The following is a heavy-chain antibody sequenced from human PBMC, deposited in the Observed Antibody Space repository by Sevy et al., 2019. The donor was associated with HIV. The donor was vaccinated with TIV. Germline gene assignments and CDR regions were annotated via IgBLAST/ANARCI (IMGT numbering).Heavy chain of an antibody. CDR2: IIPIFGTA. V-gene: IGHV1-69*06. CDR3: ARDTPPTGWYGYFQH. CDR1: GGTFSSYA. D-gene: IGHD6-19*01. J-gene: IGHJ1*01. Sequence: ASVKVSCKASGGTFSSYAISWVRQAPGQGLEWMGGIIPIFGTANYAQKFQGRVTITADKSTSTAYMELSSLRSEDTAVYYCARDTPPTGWYGYFQHWGQGTLVTVSS.